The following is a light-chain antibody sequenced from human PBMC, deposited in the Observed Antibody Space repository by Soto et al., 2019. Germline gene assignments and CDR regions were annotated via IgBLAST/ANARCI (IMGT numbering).Light chain of an antibody. CDR2: NNN. CDR3: AAWDDGLNGVL. CDR1: SYNIGSNT. J-gene: IGLJ3*02. Sequence: QSVLTQPPSASGTPGQRVTIYCSGSSYNIGSNTVNWYHQLPGTAPKLLISNNNQRPSGVPDRFSGSKSGTSASPAISGLQSEDEADYYCAAWDDGLNGVLFGGGTKVTVL. V-gene: IGLV1-44*01.